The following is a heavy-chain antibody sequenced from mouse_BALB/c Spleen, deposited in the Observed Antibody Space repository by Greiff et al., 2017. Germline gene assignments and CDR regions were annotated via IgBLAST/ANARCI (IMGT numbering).Heavy chain of an antibody. CDR1: GYTFTSYW. CDR3: SITTVVASFDY. D-gene: IGHD1-1*01. CDR2: IYPSDSYT. V-gene: IGHV1-69*02. J-gene: IGHJ2*01. Sequence: VKLQQPGAELVRPGASVKLSCKASGYTFTSYWINWVKQSPGQGLEWIGNIYPSDSYTNYNHKFKDKATLTVDKSSSTAYMQLSSPTSEDSAVYYCSITTVVASFDYWGQGTTLTVSS.